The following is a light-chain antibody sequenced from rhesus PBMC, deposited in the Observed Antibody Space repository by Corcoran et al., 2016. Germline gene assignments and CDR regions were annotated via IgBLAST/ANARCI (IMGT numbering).Light chain of an antibody. J-gene: IGKJ1*01. V-gene: IGKV1-43*02. Sequence: DIQMTQSPSSLSASVGDRVTITCRASQGISTSLNWYQQKPGKAPNLLIYPTTSLEGGVPSRFSGSGSGTDFTLTISSLQPEDFATYYCLQYNSDPWTFGQGTKVDIK. CDR1: QGISTS. CDR3: LQYNSDPWT. CDR2: PTT.